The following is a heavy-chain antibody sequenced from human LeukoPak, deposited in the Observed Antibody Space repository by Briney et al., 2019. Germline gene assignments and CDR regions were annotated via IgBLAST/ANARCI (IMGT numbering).Heavy chain of an antibody. D-gene: IGHD6-13*01. CDR1: GYTFTGYY. CDR3: ARGGTVIAAAADY. J-gene: IGHJ4*02. Sequence: ASVKVSCKASGYTFTGYYMHWVRQAPGQGLEWMGWINPNSGGTNYAQKFQGRVTMTRDTSISTAYMELSRLRSEDTAVYYCARGGTVIAAAADYWGQGTLVTVSS. V-gene: IGHV1-2*02. CDR2: INPNSGGT.